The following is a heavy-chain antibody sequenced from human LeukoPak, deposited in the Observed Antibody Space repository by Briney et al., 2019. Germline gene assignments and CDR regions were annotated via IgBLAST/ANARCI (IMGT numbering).Heavy chain of an antibody. V-gene: IGHV3-23*01. CDR2: ISSSGGGT. CDR1: GFTFRNYA. D-gene: IGHD6-19*01. J-gene: IGHJ4*02. CDR3: AKKLAMADSSFDY. Sequence: GGSLRLSCAASGFTFRNYAMSWVRQAPGKGLEWVSGISSSGGGTFYADSVKGRFTIARDNSKNTLYLQMNSLRVEDTAVYYCAKKLAMADSSFDYWGQGTLVTVSS.